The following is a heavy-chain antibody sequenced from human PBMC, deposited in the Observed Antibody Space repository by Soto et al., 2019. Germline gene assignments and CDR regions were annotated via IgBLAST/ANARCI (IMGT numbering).Heavy chain of an antibody. V-gene: IGHV3-23*01. CDR3: AKGLYYYDSSGYQTFDY. CDR1: GFTFSSYA. D-gene: IGHD3-22*01. J-gene: IGHJ4*02. Sequence: PGGSLRLSCAASGFTFSSYAMSWVRQAPGKGLGWVSVISGSGGSTYYADSVKGRFTISRDNSKNTLYLQMNSLRAEDTAVYYCAKGLYYYDSSGYQTFDYWGQGTLVTVSS. CDR2: ISGSGGST.